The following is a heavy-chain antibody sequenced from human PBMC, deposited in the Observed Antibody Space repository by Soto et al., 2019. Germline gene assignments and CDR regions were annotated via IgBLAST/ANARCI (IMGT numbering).Heavy chain of an antibody. V-gene: IGHV3-30-3*01. CDR2: ISYNGINK. CDR3: ERGFSSSITACFDY. Sequence: GGSLRLSCAASGFTFSNYAMHWVRQAPGKGLEWVAVISYNGINKFFPDSVKGRFTISRDNSKNTLYLQVNSLRTDDTAVYYCERGFSSSITACFDYWGQGTPVT. D-gene: IGHD6-6*01. CDR1: GFTFSNYA. J-gene: IGHJ4*02.